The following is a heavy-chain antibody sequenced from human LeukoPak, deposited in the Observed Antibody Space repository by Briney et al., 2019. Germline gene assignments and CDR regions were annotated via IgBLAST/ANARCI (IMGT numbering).Heavy chain of an antibody. J-gene: IGHJ4*02. D-gene: IGHD3-22*01. CDR3: ARLYSVYYDSSGYWDY. CDR2: IYYSGST. CDR1: GGSFSGYH. V-gene: IGHV4-34*01. Sequence: SETLSLTCAVYGGSFSGYHWSWIRQPPGKGLEWIGSIYYSGSTYYNPSLKSRVTISVDTSKNQFSLKLSSATAAGTAVYYCARLYSVYYDSSGYWDYWGQGTLVTVSS.